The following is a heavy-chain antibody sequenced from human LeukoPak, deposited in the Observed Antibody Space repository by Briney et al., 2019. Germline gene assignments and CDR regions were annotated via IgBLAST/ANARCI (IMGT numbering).Heavy chain of an antibody. CDR1: GXSISGYY. CDR3: ARLYSSSFPLY. V-gene: IGHV4-59*08. D-gene: IGHD6-6*01. CDR2: IYYSGST. J-gene: IGHJ4*02. Sequence: SETLSLTWTVSGXSISGYYWSWLRQPPGKGLEWIGYIYYSGSTNYNPSLKSRVTISVDTSKNQFSLKLSSVTAADTAVYYCARLYSSSFPLYWGQGTLVTVSS.